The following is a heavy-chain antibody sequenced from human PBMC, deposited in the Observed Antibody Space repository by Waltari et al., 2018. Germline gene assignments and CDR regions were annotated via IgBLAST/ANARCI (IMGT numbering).Heavy chain of an antibody. V-gene: IGHV4-34*01. CDR3: AVGMLIAIPLHY. D-gene: IGHD2-21*01. J-gene: IGHJ4*02. CDR1: GGSFSGYY. CDR2: INHSGGT. Sequence: QVHLQQGGAGLLKPSETLSLTCAIYGGSFSGYYWSWIRQPPGKGLEWIGEINHSGGTIYNPSLKSRVTISVDKSKNQFSLILNSVTAADTAVYYCAVGMLIAIPLHYWGQGALVSVSS.